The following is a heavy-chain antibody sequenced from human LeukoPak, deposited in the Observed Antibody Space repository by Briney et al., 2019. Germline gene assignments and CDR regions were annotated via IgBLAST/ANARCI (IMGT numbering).Heavy chain of an antibody. Sequence: ASVTVSCKASGYTFTGYYMHWVRQAPGQGLEWMGWINPNSGGTNYAQKFQGRVTMTRDTSISTAYMELSRLRSDDTAVYYCARDSAAAGTWWFDPWGQGTLVTVSS. J-gene: IGHJ5*02. CDR2: INPNSGGT. D-gene: IGHD6-13*01. CDR3: ARDSAAAGTWWFDP. CDR1: GYTFTGYY. V-gene: IGHV1-2*02.